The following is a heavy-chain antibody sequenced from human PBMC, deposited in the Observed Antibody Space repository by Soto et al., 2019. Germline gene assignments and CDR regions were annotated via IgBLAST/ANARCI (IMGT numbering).Heavy chain of an antibody. V-gene: IGHV4-31*03. CDR3: ARDRPRYCSSTSCLGDYYGMDV. CDR2: IYYSGST. J-gene: IGHJ6*02. D-gene: IGHD2-2*01. Sequence: QVQLQESGPGLVKPSQTLSLTCTVSGGSISSGGYYWSWIRQHPGKGLEWIAYIYYSGSTYYNPSLKSRVTISVDTSKNQFSLKLSSVTAADTAVYYCARDRPRYCSSTSCLGDYYGMDVWGQGTTVTVSS. CDR1: GGSISSGGYY.